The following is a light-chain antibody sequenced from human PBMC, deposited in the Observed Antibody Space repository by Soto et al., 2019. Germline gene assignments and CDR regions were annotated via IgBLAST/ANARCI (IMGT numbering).Light chain of an antibody. CDR2: GAS. V-gene: IGKV3-15*01. J-gene: IGKJ1*01. Sequence: EIVLTQSPATLSVSPGESATLCCRASQSISSNLAWYQQKPGQSPRLLIYGASSRATGVPVRFSGSGSGVAFTLTISGLQSEDFAVYHCQQYNQWPGTFGQGTKVDIK. CDR1: QSISSN. CDR3: QQYNQWPGT.